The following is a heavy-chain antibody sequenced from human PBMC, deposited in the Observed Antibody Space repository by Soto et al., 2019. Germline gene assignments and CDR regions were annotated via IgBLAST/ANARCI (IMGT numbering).Heavy chain of an antibody. J-gene: IGHJ4*02. CDR1: GFTVSNNY. CDR3: GTRPGGGGY. D-gene: IGHD3-10*01. V-gene: IGHV3-53*01. Sequence: EVQLVESGGGLIQPGGSLRLSCAVSGFTVSNNYMSWVRQAPGKGLEGVSVIYSGGYTAYGDSVKGLFTISRDNSKNTLYLQMNSRKAADPAGYLFGTRPGGGGYWGQGTLVTVSS. CDR2: IYSGGYT.